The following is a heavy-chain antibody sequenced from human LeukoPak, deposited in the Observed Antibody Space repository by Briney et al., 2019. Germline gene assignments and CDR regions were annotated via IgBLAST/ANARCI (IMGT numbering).Heavy chain of an antibody. Sequence: GRSLRLSCAASGFTFSSYAMHWVRQAPGKGLEWVAVISYDGSNKYYADSVKGRFTISRDNSKNTLYLQMNSLRAEDTAVYYRVRDSQQLAQKFYYYGMDVWGQGTTVTVSS. CDR1: GFTFSSYA. V-gene: IGHV3-30-3*01. CDR2: ISYDGSNK. CDR3: VRDSQQLAQKFYYYGMDV. J-gene: IGHJ6*02. D-gene: IGHD6-13*01.